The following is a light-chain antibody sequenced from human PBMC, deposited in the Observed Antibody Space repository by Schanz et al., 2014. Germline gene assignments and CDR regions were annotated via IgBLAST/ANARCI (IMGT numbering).Light chain of an antibody. J-gene: IGLJ3*02. CDR2: DVS. Sequence: QSALTQPPSASGSPGQSVTISCTGTSNDVGGYNYVSWYQQHPGKAPKLMIYDVSNRPSGVSNRFSASKSGNTASLTISGLQAEDEADYYCSSHTTDTTWLFGGGTQLTVL. V-gene: IGLV2-14*03. CDR3: SSHTTDTTWL. CDR1: SNDVGGYNY.